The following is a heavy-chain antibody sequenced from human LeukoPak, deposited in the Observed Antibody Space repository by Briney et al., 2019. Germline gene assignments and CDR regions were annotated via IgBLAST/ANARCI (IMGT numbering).Heavy chain of an antibody. Sequence: PGGSLRLSCAASGFTFSSYTMNWVRQAPGKGLEWVSYISSSGSIIYYADSVKGRFTISRDNAKNSLYLQMNSLRAEDTAVYYCARDQDWFDPWGQGTLVTVSS. CDR1: GFTFSSYT. CDR3: ARDQDWFDP. CDR2: ISSSGSII. J-gene: IGHJ5*02. V-gene: IGHV3-21*05.